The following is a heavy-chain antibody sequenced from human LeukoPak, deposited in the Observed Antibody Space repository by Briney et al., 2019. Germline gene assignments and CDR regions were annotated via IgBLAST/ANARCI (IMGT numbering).Heavy chain of an antibody. J-gene: IGHJ4*02. Sequence: GGSLRLSCAASGFTFSKYGLSWVRQAPGKGLEWVSGISSSGGSTYCADSVKGRFTISRDNSKNTLYLQMNSLRAEDTAVYYCAKRNYYDSGSYYFDNYWGQGTLVTVSS. CDR3: AKRNYYDSGSYYFDNY. V-gene: IGHV3-23*01. D-gene: IGHD3-10*01. CDR2: ISSSGGST. CDR1: GFTFSKYG.